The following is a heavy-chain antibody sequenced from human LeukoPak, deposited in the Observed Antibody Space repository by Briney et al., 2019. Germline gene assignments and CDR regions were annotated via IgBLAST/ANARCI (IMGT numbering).Heavy chain of an antibody. CDR1: GGSIRSSYYY. V-gene: IGHV4-39*01. CDR2: IYDSGST. J-gene: IGHJ5*02. D-gene: IGHD3-22*01. CDR3: AAVTYYYDSSRDNWFDP. Sequence: KPSETLSLTCTVSGGSIRSSYYYWGWIRQPPGKGLEWIGSIYDSGSTYYNPSLKSRVTISVDTSKNQFSLKLNSVTAADTAVYYCAAVTYYYDSSRDNWFDPWGQGTLVTVSS.